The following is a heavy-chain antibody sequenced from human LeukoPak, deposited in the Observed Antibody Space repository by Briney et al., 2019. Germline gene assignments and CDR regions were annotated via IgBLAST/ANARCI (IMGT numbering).Heavy chain of an antibody. CDR1: GFTFSSYS. V-gene: IGHV3-21*01. Sequence: GESLRLSCEASGFTFSSYSMNWVRQAPGKGLEWVSSISGSSSYINYADSVKGRFTISRDNAQNSLFLQLNSLRAEDTAVYYCARDPYSSGWYKDAFDIWGQGTMVTVSS. CDR3: ARDPYSSGWYKDAFDI. J-gene: IGHJ3*02. CDR2: ISGSSSYI. D-gene: IGHD6-19*01.